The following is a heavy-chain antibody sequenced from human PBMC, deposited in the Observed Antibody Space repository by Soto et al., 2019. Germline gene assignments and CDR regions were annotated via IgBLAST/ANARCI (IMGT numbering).Heavy chain of an antibody. V-gene: IGHV4-31*03. J-gene: IGHJ5*02. Sequence: QVQLQESGPGLVKPSQTLSLTCTVSGGSISSGGYYWSWIRQHPGKGLEWIGYIHYSGRTYYNPSLKSRVTISVDTSKNQFSLKLSSVTAADTAVYYCARAYSSSSLVFDPWGQGTLVTVSS. D-gene: IGHD6-6*01. CDR1: GGSISSGGYY. CDR3: ARAYSSSSLVFDP. CDR2: IHYSGRT.